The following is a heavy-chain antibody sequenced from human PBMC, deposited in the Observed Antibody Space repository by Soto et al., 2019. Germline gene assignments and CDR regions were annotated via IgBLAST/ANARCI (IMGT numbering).Heavy chain of an antibody. CDR2: INRNGRNK. J-gene: IGHJ4*02. CDR1: GFTFSDYY. CDR3: ARRRRTDMDDIVLMYDFDF. V-gene: IGHV3-11*01. D-gene: IGHD2-8*01. Sequence: QVQLVESGGGLVKPGGSLRLSCVASGFTFSDYYMSWIRQAPGRGLEWLSYINRNGRNKDYADSVRGRFTISRDNAKTSLFLEMNGLSVEDTAVYYCARRRRTDMDDIVLMYDFDFWGQGTLVTVSS.